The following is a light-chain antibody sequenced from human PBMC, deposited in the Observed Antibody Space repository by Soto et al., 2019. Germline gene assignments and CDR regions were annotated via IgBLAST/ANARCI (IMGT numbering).Light chain of an antibody. Sequence: DIQMTQSPSTLSASVGDRVTITCRATQNINSWLAWYQQKPGKAPKLLIYKASSLASGVPSRFSGSGSVTEFSLTISSLQPDDFATYHCQQCDTYATFDQGTKVEIK. CDR1: QNINSW. CDR2: KAS. CDR3: QQCDTYAT. J-gene: IGKJ1*01. V-gene: IGKV1-5*03.